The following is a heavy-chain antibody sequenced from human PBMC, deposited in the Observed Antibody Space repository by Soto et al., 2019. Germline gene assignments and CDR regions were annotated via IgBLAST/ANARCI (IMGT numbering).Heavy chain of an antibody. CDR2: ISYDGSNK. Sequence: GGSLRLSCAASGFTFSSYGMHWVRQAPGKGLEWVAVISYDGSNKYYADSVKGRFTISRDNSKNTLYLQMNSLRAEDTAVYYCALAILFDYWGQGTLVTVSS. CDR3: ALAILFDY. CDR1: GFTFSSYG. V-gene: IGHV3-30*03. D-gene: IGHD3-3*01. J-gene: IGHJ4*02.